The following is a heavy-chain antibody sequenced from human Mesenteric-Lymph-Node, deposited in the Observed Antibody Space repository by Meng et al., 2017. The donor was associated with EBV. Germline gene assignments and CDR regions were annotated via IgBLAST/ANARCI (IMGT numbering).Heavy chain of an antibody. V-gene: IGHV1-18*01. CDR3: ARIAGSGWNFDY. CDR2: ISAYNGNT. D-gene: IGHD6-19*01. CDR1: GYTFTSYG. Sequence: EGKKPGAQVEVSCNASGYTFTSYGISWGRQAPGQGLEWMGWISAYNGNTNYAQKLQGRVTMTTDTSTTTAYMELRSLRSDDTAVYYCARIAGSGWNFDYWGQGTLVTVSS. J-gene: IGHJ4*02.